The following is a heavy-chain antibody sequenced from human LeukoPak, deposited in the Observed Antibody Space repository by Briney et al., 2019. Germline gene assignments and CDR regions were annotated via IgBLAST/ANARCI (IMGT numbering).Heavy chain of an antibody. V-gene: IGHV1-2*02. J-gene: IGHJ4*02. CDR1: GYTFIVYH. Sequence: ASVKVSCKASGYTFIVYHMHWVRQAPGQGLEWMGWINPNSGDTNFAQKFQGRVTMTRDTSISTVYMELSRLTSDDTAMYYCARADWSMLEYWGQGTLVTVSS. CDR3: ARADWSMLEY. CDR2: INPNSGDT. D-gene: IGHD1-1*01.